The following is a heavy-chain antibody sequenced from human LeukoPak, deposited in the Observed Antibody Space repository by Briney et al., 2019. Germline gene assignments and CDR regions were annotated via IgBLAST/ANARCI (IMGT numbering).Heavy chain of an antibody. CDR3: ATEITVTPKRDAFDI. CDR2: INPNSGGT. V-gene: IGHV1-2*02. D-gene: IGHD4-17*01. CDR1: GYTFTGYY. J-gene: IGHJ3*02. Sequence: ASVKVSCKASGYTFTGYYMHWVRQAPGQGLEWMGWINPNSGGTNYAQKFQGRVTMTRDTSISTAYMELSRLRSDDTAVYYCATEITVTPKRDAFDIWGQGTMVTVSS.